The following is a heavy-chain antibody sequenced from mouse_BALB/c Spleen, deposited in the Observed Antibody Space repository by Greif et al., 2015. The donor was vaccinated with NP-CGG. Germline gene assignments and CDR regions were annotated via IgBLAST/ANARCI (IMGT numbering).Heavy chain of an antibody. CDR2: ISSGGGST. Sequence: EVMLVESGGGLVKPGGSLKLSCAASGFAFSSYDMSWVRQTPEKRLEWVAYISSGGGSTYYPDTVKGRFTISRDNAKNTLYLQMSSLKSEDTAMYYCARVDYPFDYWGQGTTLTVSS. D-gene: IGHD5-5*01. V-gene: IGHV5-12-1*01. J-gene: IGHJ2*01. CDR3: ARVDYPFDY. CDR1: GFAFSSYD.